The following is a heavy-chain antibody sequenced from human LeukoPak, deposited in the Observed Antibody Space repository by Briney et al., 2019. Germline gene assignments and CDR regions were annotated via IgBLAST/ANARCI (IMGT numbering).Heavy chain of an antibody. V-gene: IGHV3-30*18. CDR2: ISYDGSNK. J-gene: IGHJ4*02. CDR3: AKERYSSSWYLFDY. CDR1: GFTFSSYG. D-gene: IGHD6-13*01. Sequence: GRSLRLPCAASGFTFSSYGMHWVRQAPGKGLEWVAVISYDGSNKYYADSVKGRFTISRDNSKNTLYLQMNSLRAEDTAVYYCAKERYSSSWYLFDYWGQGTLVTVSS.